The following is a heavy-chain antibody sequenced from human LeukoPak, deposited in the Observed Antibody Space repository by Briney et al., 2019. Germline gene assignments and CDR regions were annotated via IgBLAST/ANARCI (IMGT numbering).Heavy chain of an antibody. Sequence: PGGSLRLSCPASGFTFSSYSMNWVRQAPGKGLEWVSSISSSSSYIYYADSVKGRFTISRDNAKNSLYLQMNSLRAEDTAVYYCEFSSGVTRFPAGFNYWGQGTLVTVSS. CDR3: EFSSGVTRFPAGFNY. CDR2: ISSSSSYI. J-gene: IGHJ4*02. V-gene: IGHV3-21*01. D-gene: IGHD3-22*01. CDR1: GFTFSSYS.